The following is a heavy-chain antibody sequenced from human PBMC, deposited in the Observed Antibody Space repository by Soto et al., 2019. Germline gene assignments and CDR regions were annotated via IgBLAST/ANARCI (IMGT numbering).Heavy chain of an antibody. CDR2: IYYSGST. CDR3: ARVACSGRSCHYDY. CDR1: GGSISSYY. V-gene: IGHV4-59*01. Sequence: PSETLSLTCTVSGGSISSYYWSWIRQPPGKGLEWIGYIYYSGSTNYNPSLKSRVTISVDTSKNQFSLKLSSVTAADTAVHYCARVACSGRSCHYDYWGQGTLVTVSS. J-gene: IGHJ4*02. D-gene: IGHD2-15*01.